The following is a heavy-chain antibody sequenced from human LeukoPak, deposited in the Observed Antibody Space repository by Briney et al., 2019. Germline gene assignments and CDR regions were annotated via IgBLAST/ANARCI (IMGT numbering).Heavy chain of an antibody. Sequence: ASVKVSCKASGYTFTGYYMHWVRQAPGQGLEWMGWINPNSGGTNYAQKFQGRVTMTSDTSISTAYMELSRLRSDDTAVYYCARDYYDSSGYSLVGAFDIWGQGTMVTVSS. CDR3: ARDYYDSSGYSLVGAFDI. CDR1: GYTFTGYY. CDR2: INPNSGGT. V-gene: IGHV1-2*02. D-gene: IGHD3-22*01. J-gene: IGHJ3*02.